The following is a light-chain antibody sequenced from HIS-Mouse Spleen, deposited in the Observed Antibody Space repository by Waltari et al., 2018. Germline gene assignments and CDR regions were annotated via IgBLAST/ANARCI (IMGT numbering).Light chain of an antibody. Sequence: QSALTQPASVSGSPGQSITISCTGTSSDVGRDNLVSWYQQHPGKAPKLMIYEGSKRPSGVSNRFSGSKSGNTASLTISGLQAEDEADYYCCSYAGSSTYWVFGGGTKLTVL. CDR2: EGS. CDR3: CSYAGSSTYWV. J-gene: IGLJ3*02. V-gene: IGLV2-23*01. CDR1: SSDVGRDNL.